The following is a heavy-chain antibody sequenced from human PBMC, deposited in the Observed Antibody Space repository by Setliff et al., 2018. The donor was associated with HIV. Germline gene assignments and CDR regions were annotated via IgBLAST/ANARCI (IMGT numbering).Heavy chain of an antibody. CDR2: VYYSRTSSHENFFHTGTT. CDR1: GGSIGDSH. CDR3: ATYPAGEGGRGY. J-gene: IGHJ4*02. Sequence: SETLSLTCTVSGGSIGDSHWSWIRQPPGKGLEWIGYVYYSRTSSHENFFHTGTTKYNPSLESRVTISQDTSKNQFSLRLNSVTAADTAVYYCATYPAGEGGRGYWGQGRRVTVS. D-gene: IGHD1-26*01. V-gene: IGHV4-59*01.